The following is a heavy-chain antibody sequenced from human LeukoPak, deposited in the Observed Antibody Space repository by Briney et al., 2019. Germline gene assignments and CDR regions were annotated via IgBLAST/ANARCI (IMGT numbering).Heavy chain of an antibody. V-gene: IGHV3-48*02. CDR3: ARDHDWAFDL. Sequence: PGGSLRLSCAASGFTFSSYAMSWVRQAPGKGLEWIAYINHNAEMIFYPDSVKGRFTISRDNAKNSLYLQMNALRYEDTAIYYCARDHDWAFDLWGQGTLVTVSS. D-gene: IGHD3-9*01. CDR1: GFTFSSYA. CDR2: INHNAEMI. J-gene: IGHJ4*02.